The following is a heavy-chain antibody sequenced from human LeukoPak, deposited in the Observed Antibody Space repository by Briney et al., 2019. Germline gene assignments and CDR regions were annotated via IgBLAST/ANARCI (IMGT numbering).Heavy chain of an antibody. V-gene: IGHV4-59*01. CDR2: IYYSGST. CDR1: GGSISSYY. CDR3: ARGGAITGTRGIFDY. D-gene: IGHD1-7*01. Sequence: SETLSLTCTVSGGSISSYYWSWIRQPPRKGLEWIGYIYYSGSTNYNPSLKSRVTIPVDTSKNQFSLKLTSMTAADTAVYYCARGGAITGTRGIFDYWGQGTLVAVSS. J-gene: IGHJ4*02.